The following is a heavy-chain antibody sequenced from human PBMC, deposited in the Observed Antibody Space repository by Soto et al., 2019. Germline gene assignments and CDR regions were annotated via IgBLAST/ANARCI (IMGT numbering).Heavy chain of an antibody. D-gene: IGHD6-13*01. J-gene: IGHJ4*02. CDR1: GYSFTSYW. CDR2: IDPSDSDT. Sequence: EVQLVQSGAEVKKPGESLRISCKGSGYSFTSYWISWVRQMPGKGLECMGRIDPSDSDTNYSPSFQGHVTISADKSIRKAFLMGSSLKASDTAMYYCARLQAAAGDNDLTFDYWGQGTLVTVSS. CDR3: ARLQAAAGDNDLTFDY. V-gene: IGHV5-10-1*01.